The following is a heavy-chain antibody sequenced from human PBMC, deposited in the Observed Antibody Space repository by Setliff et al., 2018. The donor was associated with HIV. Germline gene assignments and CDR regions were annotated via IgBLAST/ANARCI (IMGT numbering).Heavy chain of an antibody. Sequence: ASVKVSCKASGYTFTSYYMHWVRQAPGQGLEWMGIINPSGGSTSYAQKFQGRVTTTRDTSTSTVYMELSSLRSEDTAVYYCARVIAVAGHFDYWGQGALVTVSS. J-gene: IGHJ4*02. CDR3: ARVIAVAGHFDY. V-gene: IGHV1-46*01. CDR1: GYTFTSYY. D-gene: IGHD6-19*01. CDR2: INPSGGST.